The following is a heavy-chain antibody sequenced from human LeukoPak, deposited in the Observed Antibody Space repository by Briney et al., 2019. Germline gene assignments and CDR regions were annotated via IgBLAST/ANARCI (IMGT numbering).Heavy chain of an antibody. D-gene: IGHD1-26*01. Sequence: SETLSLTCTISGGSISSISYYWGWIRQPPGKGLEWIGSIYYTGSTYYNPPLKGRATISVDTSKNQISLRLSSVTAADTAVYYCARVDSGTYYMPFDYWGQGSLVTVSS. CDR1: GGSISSISYY. CDR2: IYYTGST. CDR3: ARVDSGTYYMPFDY. J-gene: IGHJ4*02. V-gene: IGHV4-39*07.